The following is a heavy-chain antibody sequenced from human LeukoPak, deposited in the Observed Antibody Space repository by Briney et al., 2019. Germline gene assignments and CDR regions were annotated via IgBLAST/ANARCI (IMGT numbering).Heavy chain of an antibody. Sequence: SETLSLTCTVSGGSVSSGSYHWSWIRQPPGKGLEWIGYIYYSGSTNYNPSLKSRVTISVDTSKNQFSLKLSSVTAADTAVYYCARVEYYYDSSGYSYYMDVWGKGTTVTVSS. J-gene: IGHJ6*03. CDR2: IYYSGST. CDR1: GGSVSSGSYH. CDR3: ARVEYYYDSSGYSYYMDV. D-gene: IGHD3-22*01. V-gene: IGHV4-61*01.